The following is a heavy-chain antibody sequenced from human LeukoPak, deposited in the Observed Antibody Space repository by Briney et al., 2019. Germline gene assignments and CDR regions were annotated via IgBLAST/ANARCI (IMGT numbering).Heavy chain of an antibody. V-gene: IGHV3-53*01. Sequence: GGSLTLSCAASGFTVSSNYMIWVRHAPGKGLEWVSVIYSYGSTYYADSVKGRFTISRENSKNTLYLQMNSLRAEDTAVYYCARDGLTGEGTDYCGQGRLVTVSS. CDR2: IYSYGST. CDR1: GFTVSSNY. J-gene: IGHJ4*01. CDR3: ARDGLTGEGTDY. D-gene: IGHD1-20*01.